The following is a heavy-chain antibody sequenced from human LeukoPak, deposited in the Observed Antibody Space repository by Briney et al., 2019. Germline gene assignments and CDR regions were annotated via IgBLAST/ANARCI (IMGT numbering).Heavy chain of an antibody. D-gene: IGHD5-12*01. Sequence: NWVRQAPGQGLEWIGEIYLSGNTNYNPSLASRVTMSLDKSNNQFSLNLISVTAADTAVYYCTKVYNSGSFDYWGQGILVTVSS. CDR3: TKVYNSGSFDY. J-gene: IGHJ4*02. CDR2: IYLSGNT. V-gene: IGHV4-4*02.